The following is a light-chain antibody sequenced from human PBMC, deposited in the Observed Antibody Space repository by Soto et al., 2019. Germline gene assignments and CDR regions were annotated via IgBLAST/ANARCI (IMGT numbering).Light chain of an antibody. CDR3: QQYGSSLFT. CDR1: QSVSISY. CDR2: GAS. Sequence: EIVLTQSPGTLSFSPGERATLSFRASQSVSISYLAWYQQKPGQAPRLLIYGASSRDTGIPDRLSGNGSGTDFTLTIRRLETEDCAVYYCQQYGSSLFTCGPGTKVAIK. V-gene: IGKV3-20*01. J-gene: IGKJ3*01.